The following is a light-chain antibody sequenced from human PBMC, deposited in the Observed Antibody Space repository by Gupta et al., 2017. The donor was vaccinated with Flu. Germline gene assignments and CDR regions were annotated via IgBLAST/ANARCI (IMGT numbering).Light chain of an antibody. CDR1: QSVSSY. Sequence: TLSLSPGERATLSCRASQSVSSYLAWYQQKPGQAPRLLIYDASNRATGIPARFSGSGSGTDFTLTISSLEPEDFAVYYCQQRSNWPLMYTFGQGTKLEIK. CDR2: DAS. J-gene: IGKJ2*01. V-gene: IGKV3-11*01. CDR3: QQRSNWPLMYT.